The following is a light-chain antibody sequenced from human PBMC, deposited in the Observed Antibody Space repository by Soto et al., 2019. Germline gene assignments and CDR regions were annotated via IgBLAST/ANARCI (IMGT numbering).Light chain of an antibody. V-gene: IGKV1-5*01. CDR1: PSISNW. J-gene: IGKJ1*01. CDR3: QQFDTSPWR. Sequence: DIKMSLSPSALSAYVGDRVPITCRASPSISNWLAWYQQKPGKAPKLLIFDASSLESGVPSRFSGSGSGTEFTLTICSLQPDEFATYYCQQFDTSPWRFGQGTKV. CDR2: DAS.